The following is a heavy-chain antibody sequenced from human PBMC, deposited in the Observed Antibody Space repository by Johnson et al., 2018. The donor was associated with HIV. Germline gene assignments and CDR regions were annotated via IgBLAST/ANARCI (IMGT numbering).Heavy chain of an antibody. CDR3: ARDEWEGSSSRAFDI. Sequence: QVQLVESGGGVVQPGRSLRLSCAASGFTFSSFGMHWVRQAPGKGLEWVAVISYDGSNKYSADSVKGRFTISRDNSKNSLYLQLNSLRAEDTALYYCARDEWEGSSSRAFDIWGQGTMVTVSS. D-gene: IGHD6-6*01. CDR1: GFTFSSFG. J-gene: IGHJ3*02. CDR2: ISYDGSNK. V-gene: IGHV3-30*19.